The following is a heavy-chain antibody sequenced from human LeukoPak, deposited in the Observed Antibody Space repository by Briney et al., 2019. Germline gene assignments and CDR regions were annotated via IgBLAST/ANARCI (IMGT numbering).Heavy chain of an antibody. J-gene: IGHJ5*02. Sequence: SETLSLTCTVSGGSISSYYWSWIRQPPGKGLEWIGYIYYSGSTNYNPSLKSRVTISVDTSKNQFSLKLSSVTAADTAVYYCAREVVVAATSTPNWFDPWGQGTLVTVSP. CDR3: AREVVVAATSTPNWFDP. CDR2: IYYSGST. CDR1: GGSISSYY. D-gene: IGHD2-15*01. V-gene: IGHV4-59*01.